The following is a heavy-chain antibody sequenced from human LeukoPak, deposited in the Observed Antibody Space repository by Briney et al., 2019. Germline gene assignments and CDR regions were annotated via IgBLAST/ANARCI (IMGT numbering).Heavy chain of an antibody. CDR3: ARGGWSLDS. CDR1: GASISNYY. J-gene: IGHJ4*02. V-gene: IGHV4-59*01. CDR2: IHYYEST. Sequence: SETLSLTCTVSGASISNYYWSWTRQPPGKGLEWIGYIHYYESTNYNSSPKSRVTMSLDTSKNQFSLRLNFVTAADTAVYYCARGGWSLDSWGQGTLVTVSS. D-gene: IGHD6-19*01.